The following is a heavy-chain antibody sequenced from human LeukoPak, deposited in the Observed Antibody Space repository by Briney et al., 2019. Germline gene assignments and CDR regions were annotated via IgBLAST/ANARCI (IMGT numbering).Heavy chain of an antibody. CDR1: GGSTSSGSYY. J-gene: IGHJ4*02. CDR2: IYTSGST. CDR3: ARRSGWIFVYFDY. V-gene: IGHV4-61*02. D-gene: IGHD6-19*01. Sequence: PSETLSLTCTVSGGSTSSGSYYWSWIRQPAGNGLEWIGPIYTSGSTNYNPSLKSRVTISVDTSKNQFSLKLSSVTAADTAVYYCARRSGWIFVYFDYWGQGTLVTVSS.